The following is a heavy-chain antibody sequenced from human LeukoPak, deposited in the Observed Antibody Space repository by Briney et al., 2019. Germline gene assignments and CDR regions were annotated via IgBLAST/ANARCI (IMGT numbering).Heavy chain of an antibody. D-gene: IGHD4-17*01. CDR3: AREYGDFDY. J-gene: IGHJ4*02. V-gene: IGHV4-4*07. CDR1: GGSISSDY. Sequence: SETLSLTCTVSGGSISSDYWSWIRQPAGKGLEWIGRIDKSGRTNYNPTLKSRVTMSVDTSKNQFSLKLNSMTAADTAVYYCAREYGDFDYWGQGTLVTVSS. CDR2: IDKSGRT.